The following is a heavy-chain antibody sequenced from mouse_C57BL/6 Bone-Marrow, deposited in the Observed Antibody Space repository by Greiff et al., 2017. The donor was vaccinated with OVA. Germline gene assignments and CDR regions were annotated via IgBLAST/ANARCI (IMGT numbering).Heavy chain of an antibody. V-gene: IGHV1-50*01. CDR3: ARDGSYAMDY. J-gene: IGHJ4*01. CDR1: GYTFTSYW. CDR2: IDPSDSYT. D-gene: IGHD1-1*01. Sequence: QVQLQQPGAEFVKPGASVKLSCKASGYTFTSYWMQWVKQRPGQGLEWIGEIDPSDSYTNYNQKFKGKATLTVDTSSSTAYMQLSSLTSEDSAVYYCARDGSYAMDYWGQGTSVTVSS.